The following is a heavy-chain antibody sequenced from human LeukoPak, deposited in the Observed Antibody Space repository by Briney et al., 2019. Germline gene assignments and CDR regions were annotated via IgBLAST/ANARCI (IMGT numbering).Heavy chain of an antibody. D-gene: IGHD3-3*01. V-gene: IGHV1-69*13. CDR1: GGTFGNYA. Sequence: ASVKVSCKASGGTFGNYAISWVRQAPGQGLEWVGGIIPIFGTLNYAQKFQGRVTITADESTSTVYMELSSLKSEDTAVYYCAGGKLFDFWSGYYPMDDPWGQGTLVTVSS. CDR2: IIPIFGTL. CDR3: AGGKLFDFWSGYYPMDDP. J-gene: IGHJ5*02.